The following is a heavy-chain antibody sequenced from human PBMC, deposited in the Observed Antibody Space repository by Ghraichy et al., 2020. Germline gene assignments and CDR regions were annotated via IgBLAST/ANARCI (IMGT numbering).Heavy chain of an antibody. CDR1: GFTFSNYA. V-gene: IGHV3-30*03. D-gene: IGHD2-15*01. CDR3: ATPYPLFYHLLANH. Sequence: GESLNISCAVSGFTFSNYAMHWVRQAPGKGLEWVAFISHKGYSQYYADSVRGRFTISRDDSSDTLFLDMNNLGPEDTAVYYCATPYPLFYHLLANHWGRGTPVTVSS. CDR2: ISHKGYSQ. J-gene: IGHJ5*02.